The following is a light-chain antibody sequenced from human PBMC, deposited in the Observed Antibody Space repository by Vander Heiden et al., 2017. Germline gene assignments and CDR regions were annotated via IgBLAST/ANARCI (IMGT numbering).Light chain of an antibody. V-gene: IGLV2-14*01. Sequence: SALTQPASVSGSPGPSSTISCTGTSRDVGGYNYVSWYHHPTAKAPILLVYVFSNRPSGVPNRCSASKSGNTATLTTTGLQAEDEADYYCRSETSSSNFYVFGTGTKITVL. CDR2: VFS. J-gene: IGLJ1*01. CDR1: SRDVGGYNY. CDR3: RSETSSSNFYV.